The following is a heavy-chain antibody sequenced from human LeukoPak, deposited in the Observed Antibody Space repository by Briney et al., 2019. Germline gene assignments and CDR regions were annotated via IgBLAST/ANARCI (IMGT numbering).Heavy chain of an antibody. Sequence: GGSLRLSCAASGFTVSSNYMSWVRQAPGKGLEWVSVIYSGGDTYYADSVKGRFTISRDNSKNTLYLQMNSLRAEDTAVYYCARATDTAGFDYWGQGTLVTVSS. J-gene: IGHJ4*02. CDR2: IYSGGDT. D-gene: IGHD5-18*01. CDR3: ARATDTAGFDY. V-gene: IGHV3-53*01. CDR1: GFTVSSNY.